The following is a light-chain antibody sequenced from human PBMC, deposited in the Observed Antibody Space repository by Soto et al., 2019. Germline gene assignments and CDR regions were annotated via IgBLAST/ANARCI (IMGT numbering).Light chain of an antibody. J-gene: IGKJ1*01. CDR1: QGISSY. V-gene: IGKV1-8*01. CDR2: AAS. Sequence: IMMTQSPSSLSASPGDRVTMTCRASQGISSYLAWYQQKPGKAPKLLIYAASTLQSGVPSRFSGSGSGTDFTLTISCLQSEDFATYYCQQYYSYPWTFGQGTKVDIK. CDR3: QQYYSYPWT.